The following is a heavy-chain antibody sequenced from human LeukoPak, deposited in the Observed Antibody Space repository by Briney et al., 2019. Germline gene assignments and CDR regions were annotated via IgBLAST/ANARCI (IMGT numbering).Heavy chain of an antibody. CDR3: ARCGLLWFGEPTYFDY. J-gene: IGHJ4*02. D-gene: IGHD3-10*01. V-gene: IGHV2-70*11. CDR2: IDWDDDK. CDR1: GFSLSTRGMC. Sequence: RESGPALVKPTQTLTLTCTFSGFSLSTRGMCVSWIRQPPGKALEWLARIDWDDDKYYGTSLKTRLTISKDTSKNQVVLTMTNMDPVDTATYYCARCGLLWFGEPTYFDYWGQGTLVTVSS.